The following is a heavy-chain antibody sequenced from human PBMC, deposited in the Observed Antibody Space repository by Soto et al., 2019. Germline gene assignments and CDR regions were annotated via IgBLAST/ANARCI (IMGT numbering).Heavy chain of an antibody. D-gene: IGHD1-26*01. V-gene: IGHV4-59*01. Sequence: SETLSLTCTVSGGSISSYYWSWIRQPPGKGLEWIGYIYYSGSTNYNPSLKSRVTISVDTSKNQFSLKLSSVTAADTAVDYCARGLKVGAPRYWGKGTLVTVS. CDR3: ARGLKVGAPRY. CDR2: IYYSGST. J-gene: IGHJ4*02. CDR1: GGSISSYY.